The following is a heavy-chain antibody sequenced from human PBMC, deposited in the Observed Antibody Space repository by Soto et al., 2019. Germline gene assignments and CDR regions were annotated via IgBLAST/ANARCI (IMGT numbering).Heavy chain of an antibody. J-gene: IGHJ3*02. CDR3: AKGRYYDFWNPEYYDILTGDYRHSSAFDI. CDR1: GFTFSSYA. D-gene: IGHD3-9*01. CDR2: ISGSGGST. V-gene: IGHV3-23*01. Sequence: GGSLRLSCAASGFTFSSYAMSWVRQAPGKGLEWVSAISGSGGSTYYADSVKGRFTISRDNSKNTLYLQMNSLRAEDTAVYYCAKGRYYDFWNPEYYDILTGDYRHSSAFDIWGQGTMVTVSS.